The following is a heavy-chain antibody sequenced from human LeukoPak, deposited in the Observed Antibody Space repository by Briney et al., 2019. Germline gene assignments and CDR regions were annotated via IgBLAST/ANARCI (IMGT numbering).Heavy chain of an antibody. CDR3: ARGAGEAVAGSYWYFDL. CDR1: GFTFGDYY. D-gene: IGHD6-19*01. Sequence: GGSLRLSCAASGFTFGDYYMSWIRQAPGKGLEWVSYISSSSSYTNYADSVKGRFTISRDNAKNSLYLQMNSLRAEDTAVYYCARGAGEAVAGSYWYFDLWGRGTLVTVSS. V-gene: IGHV3-11*05. J-gene: IGHJ2*01. CDR2: ISSSSSYT.